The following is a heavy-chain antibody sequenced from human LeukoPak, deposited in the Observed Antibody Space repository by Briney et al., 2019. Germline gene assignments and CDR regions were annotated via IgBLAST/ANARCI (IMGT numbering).Heavy chain of an antibody. V-gene: IGHV3-23*01. J-gene: IGHJ5*02. CDR1: GFTFSNYA. D-gene: IGHD2-2*01. CDR3: ARDLGCSTSSCRYNWFDP. CDR2: ISQSGGRST. Sequence: GGSLRLSCAASGFTFSNYAMTWVRQAPGEGLEWVAFISQSGGRSTDYADSVRGRFTISRDISKDTLYLQMNSLRADDTAVYHCARDLGCSTSSCRYNWFDPWGQGTLVTVAS.